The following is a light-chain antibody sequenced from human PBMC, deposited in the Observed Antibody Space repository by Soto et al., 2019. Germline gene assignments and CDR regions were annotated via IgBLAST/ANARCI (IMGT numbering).Light chain of an antibody. V-gene: IGLV1-40*01. Sequence: QAVLTQPPSVSGAPGQRVTISCTGSSSNIGADYDVHWYQHLPGTAPKLLIYGNNNRPSGVPDRFSGSKSGTLASLAIIGLQAEDEADYYCQSFDSHLSVVFGGGTKLTVL. CDR2: GNN. CDR3: QSFDSHLSVV. CDR1: SSNIGADYD. J-gene: IGLJ3*02.